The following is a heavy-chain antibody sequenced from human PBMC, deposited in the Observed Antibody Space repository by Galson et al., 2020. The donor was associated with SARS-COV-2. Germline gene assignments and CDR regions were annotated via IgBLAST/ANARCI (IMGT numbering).Heavy chain of an antibody. CDR2: IKQAGSEK. Sequence: TGGSLRLSCAASGFTFSSYWMSWVRQAPGKGLEWVANIKQAGSEKYYVDSVKGRFTISRDNAKNSLYLQMNSLRAEDTAVYYCARDEGAGTFDGYYWGQGTLVTVSS. CDR3: ARDEGAGTFDGYY. V-gene: IGHV3-7*01. D-gene: IGHD3-9*01. J-gene: IGHJ4*02. CDR1: GFTFSSYW.